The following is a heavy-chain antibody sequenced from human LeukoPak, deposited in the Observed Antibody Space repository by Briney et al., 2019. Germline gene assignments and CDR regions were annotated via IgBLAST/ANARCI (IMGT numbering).Heavy chain of an antibody. V-gene: IGHV4-59*01. CDR2: IYYSGST. D-gene: IGHD6-13*01. J-gene: IGHJ4*02. CDR1: GGSISSYY. CDR3: ARARLSTGSSWYSYFDY. Sequence: SETLSLTCTVSGGSISSYYWSWIRQPPGKGLEWIGYIYYSGSTNYNPSLKSRVTISVDTSKNQFSLKLSSVTAADTAVYYCARARLSTGSSWYSYFDYWGQAILVPVSS.